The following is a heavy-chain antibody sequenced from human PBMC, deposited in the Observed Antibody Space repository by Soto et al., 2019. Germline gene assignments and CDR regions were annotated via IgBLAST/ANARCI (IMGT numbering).Heavy chain of an antibody. Sequence: QVQLVESGGGVVQPGRSLRLSCAASGLTFSAAGMHWVRQAPGKGLEWVAVIANDGRSESYADSVKGRFTISRDNSQNRLSLQMNGLRAEATAVYYCAKDKGRTAIDYWGQGTLVSVSS. CDR2: IANDGRSE. J-gene: IGHJ4*02. CDR1: GLTFSAAG. CDR3: AKDKGRTAIDY. V-gene: IGHV3-30*18.